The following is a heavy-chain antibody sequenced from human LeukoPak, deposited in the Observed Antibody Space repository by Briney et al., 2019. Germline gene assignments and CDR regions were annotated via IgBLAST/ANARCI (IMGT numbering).Heavy chain of an antibody. D-gene: IGHD2-15*01. J-gene: IGHJ4*02. CDR3: ATGVVVVADDYFDY. CDR1: GYTLTELS. V-gene: IGHV1-24*01. CDR2: FDPEDGET. Sequence: ASVKVSCKVSGYTLTELSMHWVRQAPGKGLEWMGGFDPEDGETIYAQKFQGRVTMTEDTSTDTAYMELSSLRSEGTAVYYCATGVVVVADDYFDYWGQGTLVTVSS.